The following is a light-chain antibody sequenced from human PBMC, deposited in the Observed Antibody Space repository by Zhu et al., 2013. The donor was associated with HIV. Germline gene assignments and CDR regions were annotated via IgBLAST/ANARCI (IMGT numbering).Light chain of an antibody. CDR1: QSISNW. Sequence: DIQMTQSPSTLSASVGDRVTITCRASQSISNWLAWYQQKPGTAPNLLIFDASSLESGVPSRFSGGGSGTDFTLTISSLQAEDVAVYYCQQYYSTPLYSFGQGTKLEIK. CDR2: DAS. CDR3: QQYYSTPLYS. V-gene: IGKV1-5*01. J-gene: IGKJ2*03.